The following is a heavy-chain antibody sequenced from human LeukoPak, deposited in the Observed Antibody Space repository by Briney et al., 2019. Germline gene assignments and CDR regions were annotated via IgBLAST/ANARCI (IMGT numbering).Heavy chain of an antibody. CDR3: ARDRVSHWFDP. Sequence: PSKTLSLTCTVSGGSISSGSYYWSWIRQPAGKGLEWIGRIYTSGSTNYNPSLKSRVTISVDTSKNQFSLKLSSVTAADTAVYYCARDRVSHWFDPWGQGTLVTVSS. CDR1: GGSISSGSYY. V-gene: IGHV4-61*02. J-gene: IGHJ5*02. CDR2: IYTSGST. D-gene: IGHD5/OR15-5a*01.